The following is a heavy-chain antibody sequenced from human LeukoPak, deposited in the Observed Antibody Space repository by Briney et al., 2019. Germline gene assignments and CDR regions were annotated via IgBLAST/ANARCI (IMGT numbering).Heavy chain of an antibody. CDR3: AKDSSSGSYDY. J-gene: IGHJ4*02. V-gene: IGHV3-30*18. CDR1: GFTFSSYG. D-gene: IGHD1-26*01. Sequence: GRSLRLSCAASGFTFSSYGMHWVRQAPGKGLEWVAVISYDGSNKYYADSVKGRFTISRDNSKNTLYLQMNSLRAEDTAVYYCAKDSSSGSYDYWGQGTLVTVSS. CDR2: ISYDGSNK.